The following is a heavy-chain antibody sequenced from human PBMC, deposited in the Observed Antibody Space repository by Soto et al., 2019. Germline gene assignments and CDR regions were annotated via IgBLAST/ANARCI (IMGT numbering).Heavy chain of an antibody. Sequence: EVQLLESGGGLVQPGGSLRLSCAASGFTFSSYAMSWVRQAPGKGLEWVSAISGSGGSKYYADSVKGRFTISRDNSKNTLDLQMNSLRDEDTAVYYCAKVYCSSTSCYTFDHLGQGTLVTVFS. CDR1: GFTFSSYA. CDR3: AKVYCSSTSCYTFDH. CDR2: ISGSGGSK. J-gene: IGHJ4*02. V-gene: IGHV3-23*01. D-gene: IGHD2-2*02.